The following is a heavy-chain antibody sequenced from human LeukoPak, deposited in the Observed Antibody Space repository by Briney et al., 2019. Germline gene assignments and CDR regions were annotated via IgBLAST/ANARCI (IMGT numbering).Heavy chain of an antibody. CDR2: IYYSGST. CDR1: GGSISSSSYY. J-gene: IGHJ4*02. V-gene: IGHV4-39*01. CDR3: ARTSSGWQGSGFDY. Sequence: PSETLSLTCTVSGGSISSSSYYWGWIRQPPRKGLEWIGSIYYSGSTYYNPSLKSRVTISVDTSKNQFSLKLSSVTAADTAVYYCARTSSGWQGSGFDYWGQGTLVTVSS. D-gene: IGHD6-19*01.